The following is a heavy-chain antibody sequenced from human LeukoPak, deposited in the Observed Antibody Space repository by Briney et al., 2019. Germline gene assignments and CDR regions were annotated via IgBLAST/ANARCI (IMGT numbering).Heavy chain of an antibody. V-gene: IGHV4-61*01. CDR2: IYYSGST. CDR3: ARIRGYYYGMDV. CDR1: GGSVSSGSYY. J-gene: IGHJ6*02. D-gene: IGHD3-3*01. Sequence: SETLSLTCTVSGGSVSSGSYYWSWIRQPPGKGLEWIGYIYYSGSTNYNPSLKSRVTISVDTSENQFSLKLSSATAADTAVYYCARIRGYYYGMDVWGQGTTVTVSS.